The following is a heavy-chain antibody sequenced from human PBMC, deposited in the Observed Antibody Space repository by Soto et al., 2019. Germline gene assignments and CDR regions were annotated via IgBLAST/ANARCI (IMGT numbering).Heavy chain of an antibody. CDR2: ITGSGGDT. J-gene: IGHJ4*02. V-gene: IGHV3-23*01. Sequence: GGSLRLSCAASGFTFSDYAMSWVRQAPGKGLEWVSAITGSGGDTYHADSVKGRFTISRDNSKNTLFLQMNRLRADDTAVYYCAKGSASGSPYYFDFWGQGTLVTVSS. CDR1: GFTFSDYA. CDR3: AKGSASGSPYYFDF. D-gene: IGHD6-25*01.